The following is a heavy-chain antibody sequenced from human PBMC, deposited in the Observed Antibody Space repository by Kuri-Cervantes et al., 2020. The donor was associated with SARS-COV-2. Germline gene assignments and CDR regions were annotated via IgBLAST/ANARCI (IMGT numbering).Heavy chain of an antibody. J-gene: IGHJ4*02. D-gene: IGHD6-19*01. CDR1: GFTFSSYS. CDR2: ISYDGSNK. CDR3: AKDLTFGMVAGTEVLDS. V-gene: IGHV3-30*18. Sequence: LSLTCAASGFTFSSYSMNWVRQAPGKGLEWVAVISYDGSNKYYADSVKGRFTISRDNSKNTLYLQMNSLRAEDTAVYYCAKDLTFGMVAGTEVLDSWGQGTLVTVSS.